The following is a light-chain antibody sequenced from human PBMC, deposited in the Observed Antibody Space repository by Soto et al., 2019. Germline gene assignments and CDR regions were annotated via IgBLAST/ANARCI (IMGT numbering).Light chain of an antibody. Sequence: QSVLTQPPSASGTPGQRVTISCSGSSSNIGSNTANWYQQLPGTAPKLLIYSNYLRPSGVPDRFSGSKPGTSASLAISGLQSEDEADYWCAAWDDSLDGWVFGGGTKLTVL. V-gene: IGLV1-44*01. CDR3: AAWDDSLDGWV. CDR1: SSNIGSNT. CDR2: SNY. J-gene: IGLJ3*02.